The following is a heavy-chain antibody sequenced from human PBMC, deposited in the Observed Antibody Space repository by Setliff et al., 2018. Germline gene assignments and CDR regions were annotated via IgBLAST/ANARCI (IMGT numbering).Heavy chain of an antibody. CDR2: IYYRGDT. CDR1: GASLSSGTYC. CDR3: TRGRQNYYYMDV. J-gene: IGHJ6*03. V-gene: IGHV4-39*07. Sequence: PSETLSLTCTVSGASLSSGTYCWGWIRQPPGKGLEWIGRIYYRGDTYYNGSLKGRVSMSVDTSKNQISLHLTSMTTADTALYYCTRGRQNYYYMDVWGKGTTVTVSS.